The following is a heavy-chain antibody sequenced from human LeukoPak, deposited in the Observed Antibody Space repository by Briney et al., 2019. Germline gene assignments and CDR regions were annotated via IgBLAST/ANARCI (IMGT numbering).Heavy chain of an antibody. D-gene: IGHD4-17*01. V-gene: IGHV1-2*02. CDR1: GYTFIGSY. CDR3: ARGKMNGDDFDY. Sequence: GASVKVSRKASGYTFIGSYMHWVRQAPGQGPEWMGWINPNSATNYAKRFQDRVTMTRDTSISTAYMELTRLRSEDTAVYYCARGKMNGDDFDYWGQGTLVTVSS. J-gene: IGHJ4*02. CDR2: INPNSAT.